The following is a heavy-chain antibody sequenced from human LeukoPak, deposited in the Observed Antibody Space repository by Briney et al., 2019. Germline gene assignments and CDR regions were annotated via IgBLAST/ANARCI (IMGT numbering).Heavy chain of an antibody. CDR2: IKQDGSEK. CDR1: GFTFSNFY. J-gene: IGHJ4*02. Sequence: PGGSLRLSCAASGFTFSNFYMSCVRQPPGKGLEWVANIKQDGSEKYYVDSVKGRFTISRDNAKNSLYLQMNSLRAEDTAVSYCARGPVYSGGRDLDYWGQGTLVTVSS. D-gene: IGHD6-19*01. CDR3: ARGPVYSGGRDLDY. V-gene: IGHV3-7*05.